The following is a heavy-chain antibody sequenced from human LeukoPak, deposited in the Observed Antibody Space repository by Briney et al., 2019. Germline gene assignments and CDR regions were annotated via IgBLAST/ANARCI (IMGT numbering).Heavy chain of an antibody. D-gene: IGHD3-22*01. Sequence: GGSLKLSCAASGFTFSGSAMHWVRQASEKGLEWVGRIRSKANSYATAYAASVKGRFTISRDDSKNTAYLQTNSLKTEDTAVYYCTRHGYYDSSGYYHLRWFDPWGQGTLVTASS. CDR2: IRSKANSYAT. CDR3: TRHGYYDSSGYYHLRWFDP. V-gene: IGHV3-73*01. CDR1: GFTFSGSA. J-gene: IGHJ5*02.